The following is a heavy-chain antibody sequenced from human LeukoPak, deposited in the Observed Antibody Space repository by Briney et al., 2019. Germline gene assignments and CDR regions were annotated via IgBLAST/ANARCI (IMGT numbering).Heavy chain of an antibody. CDR3: ARVVVVVSGAPGSYYMDV. CDR1: GGTFSSYA. CDR2: IIPIFGTA. J-gene: IGHJ6*03. V-gene: IGHV1-69*13. Sequence: ASVKVSCKASGGTFSSYAISWVRQAPGQGLEWMGGIIPIFGTANYAQKFQGRVTITADESTSTAYMELSSLRSEDTAVYYCARVVVVVSGAPGSYYMDVWGKGTTVAVSS. D-gene: IGHD2-2*01.